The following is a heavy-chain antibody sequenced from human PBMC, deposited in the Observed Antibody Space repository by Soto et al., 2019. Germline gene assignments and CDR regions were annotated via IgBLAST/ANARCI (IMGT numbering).Heavy chain of an antibody. CDR1: GFTFSSYS. CDR3: ARDSAGYYDSSGYYDY. V-gene: IGHV3-48*02. D-gene: IGHD3-22*01. Sequence: EVQLVESGGGLVQPGGSLRLSCAASGFTFSSYSMNWVRQAPGKGLEWVSYISSSSSTIYYADSVKGRFTISRDNAKNSLYLQMNSPRDEDTAVYYCARDSAGYYDSSGYYDYWGQGTLVTVSS. CDR2: ISSSSSTI. J-gene: IGHJ4*02.